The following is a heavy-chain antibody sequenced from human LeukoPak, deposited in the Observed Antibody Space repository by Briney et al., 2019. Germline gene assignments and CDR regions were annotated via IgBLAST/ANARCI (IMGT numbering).Heavy chain of an antibody. J-gene: IGHJ5*02. V-gene: IGHV3-23*01. CDR1: GFTLSSYA. D-gene: IGHD3-3*01. Sequence: GGSLRLSCAASGFTLSSYAMSWVSQAPGKGLEWVSAISGSGGSTYYADSVKGRFTISRDNSKNTLYLQMNSLRAEDTAVYYCAKDTVDDFWSGYYKDWFDPWGQATLVTVSS. CDR3: AKDTVDDFWSGYYKDWFDP. CDR2: ISGSGGST.